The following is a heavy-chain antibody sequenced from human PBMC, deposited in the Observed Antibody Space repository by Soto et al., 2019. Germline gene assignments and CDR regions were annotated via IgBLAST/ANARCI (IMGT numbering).Heavy chain of an antibody. J-gene: IGHJ4*02. Sequence: GASVKVSCKASGGTFSSYAISWVRQAPGQGLEWMGGITPIFGTANYAQKFQGRVTITADESTSTAYMELSSLRSEDTAVYYCARGRRGIPMIVKFVFDYWGQGTLVTVSS. CDR2: ITPIFGTA. D-gene: IGHD3-22*01. CDR3: ARGRRGIPMIVKFVFDY. V-gene: IGHV1-69*13. CDR1: GGTFSSYA.